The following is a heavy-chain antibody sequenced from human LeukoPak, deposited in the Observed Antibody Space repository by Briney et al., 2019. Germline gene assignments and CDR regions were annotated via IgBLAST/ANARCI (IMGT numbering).Heavy chain of an antibody. CDR1: GYTFTSYD. D-gene: IGHD3-10*01. CDR3: ARGEGYYGSGSYDY. V-gene: IGHV1-8*01. Sequence: ASVKVSCKASGYTFTSYDINWVRQATGQGLEWMGWMNPNSGNTGYAQKFQGRVTMTRNTSISTAYMELGSLRSEDTAVYYCARGEGYYGSGSYDYWGQGTLVTVSS. J-gene: IGHJ4*02. CDR2: MNPNSGNT.